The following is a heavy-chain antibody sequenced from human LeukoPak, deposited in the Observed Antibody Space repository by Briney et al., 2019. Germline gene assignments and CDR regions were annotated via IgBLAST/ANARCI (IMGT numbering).Heavy chain of an antibody. CDR2: IISDGSS. V-gene: IGHV3-74*01. CDR1: GFTLSNYW. J-gene: IGHJ5*02. Sequence: GGSLRLSCEASGFTLSNYWMYWVRQAPGKGLVWVSRIISDGSSNYADSVKGRFTISRDNAKNTLYLQMNSLRAEDTAVYYCVRGVYASGSPPWGQGTLVTVSS. CDR3: VRGVYASGSPP. D-gene: IGHD3-10*01.